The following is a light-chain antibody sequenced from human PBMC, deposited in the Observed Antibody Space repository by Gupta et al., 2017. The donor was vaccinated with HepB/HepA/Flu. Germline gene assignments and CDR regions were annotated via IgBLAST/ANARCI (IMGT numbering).Light chain of an antibody. Sequence: IVMNQSPLFLLVTPGEPASISCRSSQSLLHSNGYTHLAWYLQKPGQSPQVLIYLGFNRASGVPDRFSGSGSGTDFTLEISRVEAEDVGVYYCIQTQGSPPTFGQGTKVEIK. CDR3: IQTQGSPPT. J-gene: IGKJ1*01. CDR1: QSLLHSNGYTH. V-gene: IGKV2-28*01. CDR2: LGF.